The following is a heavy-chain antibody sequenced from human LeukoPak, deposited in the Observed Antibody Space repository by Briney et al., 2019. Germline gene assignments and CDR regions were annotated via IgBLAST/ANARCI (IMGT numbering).Heavy chain of an antibody. V-gene: IGHV1-2*02. CDR1: AYIFTGYW. CDR2: INPNSGNT. D-gene: IGHD1-1*01. J-gene: IGHJ4*02. Sequence: ASVQVSCKTSAYIFTGYWIHWVRQAPGQGLEWMGFINPNSGNTNYAQKFQGRVTMTRDMSISTAYLELSSLTSDDTAEYYCAREMRPATTTLVAYWGQGTLVTVSS. CDR3: AREMRPATTTLVAY.